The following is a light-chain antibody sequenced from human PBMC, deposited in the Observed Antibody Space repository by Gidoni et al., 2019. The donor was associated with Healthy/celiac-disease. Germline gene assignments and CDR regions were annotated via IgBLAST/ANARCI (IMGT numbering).Light chain of an antibody. Sequence: EIVMTQSPATLSVSPGERATLSCRASQSVSSNLAWYQQKPVQAPRLLIYGASTRATGIPARFSGSGSGTEFTLTISSLQSEDFAVYYCQQYNNWPLTFXPXTKVDIK. V-gene: IGKV3-15*01. CDR2: GAS. J-gene: IGKJ3*01. CDR1: QSVSSN. CDR3: QQYNNWPLT.